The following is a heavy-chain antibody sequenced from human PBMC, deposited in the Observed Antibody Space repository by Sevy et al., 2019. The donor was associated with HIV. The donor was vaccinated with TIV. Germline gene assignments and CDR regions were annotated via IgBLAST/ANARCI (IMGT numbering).Heavy chain of an antibody. CDR1: GFTFSSYS. CDR3: ARDPVQLERRSNWFDP. D-gene: IGHD1-1*01. V-gene: IGHV3-21*01. J-gene: IGHJ5*02. Sequence: GGSLRLSCAASGFTFSSYSMNWVRQAPGKGLEWVSSISSSSSYIYYADSVKGRFTISRDNAKNSLYLQMNSLRAEDTTVYYCARDPVQLERRSNWFDPWGQGTLVTVSS. CDR2: ISSSSSYI.